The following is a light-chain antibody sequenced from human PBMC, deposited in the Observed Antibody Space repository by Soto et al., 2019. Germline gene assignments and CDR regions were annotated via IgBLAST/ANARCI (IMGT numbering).Light chain of an antibody. Sequence: EIVLTQSPSTLSLSPGRRATISCRASQSVRTNLGWYQQKPGQAPNLLIYDASNRATGVPARFSGSGSGTDFTLTSSSLEPEDFAVYYCQQYRSWPSFGQGTRLEI. CDR3: QQYRSWPS. CDR2: DAS. CDR1: QSVRTN. J-gene: IGKJ5*01. V-gene: IGKV3-11*01.